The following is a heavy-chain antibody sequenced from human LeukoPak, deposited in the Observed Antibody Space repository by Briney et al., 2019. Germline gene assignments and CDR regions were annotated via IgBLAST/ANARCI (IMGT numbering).Heavy chain of an antibody. CDR1: GFTFSSYA. J-gene: IGHJ6*02. D-gene: IGHD3-16*02. CDR2: ISGRGGST. CDR3: AKAHRYYYYGMDV. V-gene: IGHV3-23*01. Sequence: GGSLRLSCAASGFTFSSYAVSWVRQAPGKGLEWVSGISGRGGSTNYADSVKGRFTISRDNSKNTLYLQMNSLRAEDTAVYYCAKAHRYYYYGMDVWGQGTTVTVSS.